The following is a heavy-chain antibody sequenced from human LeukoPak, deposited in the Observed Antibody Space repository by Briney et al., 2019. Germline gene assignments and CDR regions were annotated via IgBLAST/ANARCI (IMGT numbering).Heavy chain of an antibody. Sequence: SETLSLTCTVSGYSISSGYYWGWIRQPPGKGLEWIGSIYHSGRTFYNPSLKSRVTISVDTSKNQFSLNLSSVTAADTAVYYCARDLRGWENNWFDPWGQGTLVTVSS. V-gene: IGHV4-38-2*02. CDR1: GYSISSGYY. D-gene: IGHD1-26*01. CDR3: ARDLRGWENNWFDP. J-gene: IGHJ5*02. CDR2: IYHSGRT.